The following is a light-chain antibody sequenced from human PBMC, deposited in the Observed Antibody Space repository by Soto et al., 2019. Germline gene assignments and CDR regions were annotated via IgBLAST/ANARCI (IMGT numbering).Light chain of an antibody. CDR1: SSDIGSYNF. CDR2: DVN. CDR3: SSYTGSSTPYG. V-gene: IGLV2-14*01. J-gene: IGLJ1*01. Sequence: QSALTQPASVSGSPGQSITISCTGTSSDIGSYNFVSWYQQHPGKAPKVMIYDVNHRPSGVSDRFSGSKSGNTASLTISGLQAEDEADYYCSSYTGSSTPYGFGAGTKLTVL.